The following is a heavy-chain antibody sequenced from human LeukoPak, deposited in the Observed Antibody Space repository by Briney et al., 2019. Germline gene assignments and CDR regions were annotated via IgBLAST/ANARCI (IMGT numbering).Heavy chain of an antibody. J-gene: IGHJ5*02. Sequence: SETLSLTCTVSGGSISSSSYYWGWIRQPPGKGLEWIGSIYYSGSTYYNPSLKSRVTISVDTSKNQFSLKLSSVTAADTAVYYCARGHDYGDYVGFDPWGQGTLVTVSS. CDR3: ARGHDYGDYVGFDP. CDR2: IYYSGST. D-gene: IGHD4-17*01. CDR1: GGSISSSSYY. V-gene: IGHV4-39*07.